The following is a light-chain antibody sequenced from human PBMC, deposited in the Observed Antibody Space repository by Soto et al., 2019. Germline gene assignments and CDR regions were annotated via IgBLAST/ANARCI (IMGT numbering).Light chain of an antibody. V-gene: IGLV2-23*01. CDR2: EGS. Sequence: QSALTQPASVSGSPGQSITISCTGTSSDVGSYNLVSWYQQHPGKAPKLMIYEGSKRPSGVSYRFSGSKSGNTASLTISGLQAEDEADYYCCSYAGSRTLRFGGGTKLTVL. CDR1: SSDVGSYNL. CDR3: CSYAGSRTLR. J-gene: IGLJ2*01.